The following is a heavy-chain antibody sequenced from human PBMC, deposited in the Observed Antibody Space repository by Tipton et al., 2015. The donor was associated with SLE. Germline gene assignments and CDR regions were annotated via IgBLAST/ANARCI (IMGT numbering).Heavy chain of an antibody. CDR3: AREVYRSGWAFEY. CDR2: ISAYNGAT. D-gene: IGHD6-19*01. CDR1: GYSFTSYG. V-gene: IGHV1-18*01. J-gene: IGHJ4*02. Sequence: QLVQSGPEVKKPGTSVKVSCKASGYSFTSYGISWVRQAPGQGLEWMGWISAYNGATNYEQNLQGRVTMTRDTSTSTAYMELRSLRSDDTAVYYCAREVYRSGWAFEYWGQGTRVTVSS.